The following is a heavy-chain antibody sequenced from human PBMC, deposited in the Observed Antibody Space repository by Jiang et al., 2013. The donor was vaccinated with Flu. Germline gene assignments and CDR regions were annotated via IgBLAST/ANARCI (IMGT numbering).Heavy chain of an antibody. CDR1: GYNFLTYW. V-gene: IGHV5-51*01. CDR2: IHPGDYDVRYRSSLDV. J-gene: IGHJ3*01. Sequence: CGAEVKKPGETLKISCKGSGYNFLTYWIAWVRQMPGKGLEWMGIIHPGDYDVRYRSSLDVRYGPSFEGQVTMSVDKSMNTAYLQWSSLKASDTAIYYCARTYGGYDKDAF. D-gene: IGHD5-12*01. CDR3: ARTYGGYDKDAF.